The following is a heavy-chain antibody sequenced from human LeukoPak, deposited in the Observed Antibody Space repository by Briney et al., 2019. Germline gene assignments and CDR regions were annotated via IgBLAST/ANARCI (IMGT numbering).Heavy chain of an antibody. V-gene: IGHV1-2*02. CDR2: INPNSGGT. CDR3: ARDGYCTNGVCYIFDY. D-gene: IGHD2-8*01. Sequence: ASVKVSCKASGYTFTGYYMHWVRQAPGQGLEWMGWINPNSGGTNYAQKFQGRVTMTRDTSISTAYMELSRLRSDGTAVYYCARDGYCTNGVCYIFDYWGQGTLVTVSS. CDR1: GYTFTGYY. J-gene: IGHJ4*02.